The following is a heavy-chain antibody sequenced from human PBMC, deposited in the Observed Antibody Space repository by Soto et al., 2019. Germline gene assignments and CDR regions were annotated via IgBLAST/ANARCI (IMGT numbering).Heavy chain of an antibody. J-gene: IGHJ6*03. V-gene: IGHV1-8*01. CDR1: GYTFTSYD. CDR3: ARGPGSWYYYYMDV. Sequence: QVQLVQSGAEVKKPGASVKVSCKASGYTFTSYDINWVRQATGQGLEWMGWMNPNSGNTGYAQKFQGRVTMTRNTSIRTAYRELSSLRSEDTAVYYCARGPGSWYYYYMDVWGKGTTVTVSS. CDR2: MNPNSGNT. D-gene: IGHD6-13*01.